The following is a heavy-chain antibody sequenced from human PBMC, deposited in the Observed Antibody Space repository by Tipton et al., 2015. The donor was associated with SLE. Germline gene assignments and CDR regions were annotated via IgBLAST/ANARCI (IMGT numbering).Heavy chain of an antibody. CDR1: GGSFSGYY. V-gene: IGHV4-34*01. CDR2: INHSGST. J-gene: IGHJ4*02. D-gene: IGHD6-13*01. CDR3: ARGAASDY. Sequence: TLSLTCAVYGGSFSGYYWSWIRQPPGKGLEWIGEINHSGSTNYNPSHKSRVTISVDTSKNQFSLKLSSVTAADTAVYYCARGAASDYWGQGTLVTVSS.